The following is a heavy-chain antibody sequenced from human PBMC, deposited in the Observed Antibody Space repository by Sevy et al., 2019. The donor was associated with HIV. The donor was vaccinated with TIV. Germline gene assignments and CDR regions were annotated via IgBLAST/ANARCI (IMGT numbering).Heavy chain of an antibody. Sequence: GGSLRLSCVASGFTFSDHYMSWIRQAPGKGLEWVSYISTGSTYTNYADSVKGRFTVSRDNSENSLYLQMNSLRAEDTAVYYCARVRYNYGSYYFDYWGQGTLVTVSS. CDR1: GFTFSDHY. CDR2: ISTGSTYT. J-gene: IGHJ4*02. CDR3: ARVRYNYGSYYFDY. V-gene: IGHV3-11*06. D-gene: IGHD5-18*01.